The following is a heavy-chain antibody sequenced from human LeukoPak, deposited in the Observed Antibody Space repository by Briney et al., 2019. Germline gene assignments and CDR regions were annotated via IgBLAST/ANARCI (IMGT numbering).Heavy chain of an antibody. Sequence: GGSLRLSCTASGFTFGDYAMTWVRQAPGKGLEWVGYIRSKGYGWTTEYAASVKGRFTISRDDSKSIAYLQMNSLKTEDTAVYYCTRDRATYYYDSSGYYHTPFDYWGQGTLVTVSS. J-gene: IGHJ4*02. CDR3: TRDRATYYYDSSGYYHTPFDY. CDR1: GFTFGDYA. CDR2: IRSKGYGWTT. D-gene: IGHD3-22*01. V-gene: IGHV3-49*04.